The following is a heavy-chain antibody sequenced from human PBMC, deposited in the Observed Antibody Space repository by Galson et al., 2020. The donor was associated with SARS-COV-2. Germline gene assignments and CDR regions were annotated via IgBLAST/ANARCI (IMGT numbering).Heavy chain of an antibody. D-gene: IGHD3-10*01. Sequence: GEPLKISCKGSGYSFTSYWIGWVRQLPGKGLEWMGIIYPGDSDTRYSPSFQGQFTIPADKSISTAYLQLSSLKASDTAMYYCARCEVLWFNAFDIWGQGTMVTVSS. V-gene: IGHV5-51*01. J-gene: IGHJ3*02. CDR1: GYSFTSYW. CDR3: ARCEVLWFNAFDI. CDR2: IYPGDSDT.